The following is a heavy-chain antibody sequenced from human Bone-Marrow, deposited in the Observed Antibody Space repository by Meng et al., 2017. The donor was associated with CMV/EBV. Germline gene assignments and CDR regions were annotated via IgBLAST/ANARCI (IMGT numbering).Heavy chain of an antibody. CDR3: AKGDYDFWSALSH. V-gene: IGHV3-33*06. Sequence: GGSMRLSCAASGFTFSSYGMHWVRQAPGKGLEWVAVIWYDGSNKYYADSVKGRFTISRDNSKNTLYLQMNSLRAEDTAVYYCAKGDYDFWSALSHWGQATLITVSS. D-gene: IGHD3-3*01. CDR1: GFTFSSYG. CDR2: IWYDGSNK. J-gene: IGHJ4*02.